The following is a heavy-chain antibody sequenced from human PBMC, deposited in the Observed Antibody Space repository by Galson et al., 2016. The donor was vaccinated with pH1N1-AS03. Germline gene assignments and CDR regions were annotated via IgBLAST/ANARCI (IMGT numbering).Heavy chain of an antibody. CDR1: GSIFSDYA. J-gene: IGHJ1*01. Sequence: SLRLSCAASGSIFSDYAMHWVRQAPGKGLEWVAFVSYDTARQQYADSVKGRFTISKDRPRNMLYLEMNNLRVEDTAVYYCVKETGFSGTWYPFHQWGQGTLVRVSA. V-gene: IGHV3-30-3*01. CDR2: VSYDTARQ. CDR3: VKETGFSGTWYPFHQ. D-gene: IGHD6-13*01.